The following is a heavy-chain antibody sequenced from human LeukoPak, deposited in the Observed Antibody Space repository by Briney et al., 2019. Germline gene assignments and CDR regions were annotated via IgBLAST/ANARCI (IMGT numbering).Heavy chain of an antibody. CDR1: GGSISSSSYY. D-gene: IGHD3-3*01. CDR3: ARDTWLLYAFDI. V-gene: IGHV4-31*03. Sequence: SETLSLTCTVSGGSISSSSYYWSWIRQHPGKGLEWIGYIYYSGSTYYNPSLKSRVTISVDTSKNQFSLKLSSVTAADTAVYYCARDTWLLYAFDIWGQGTMVTVSS. J-gene: IGHJ3*02. CDR2: IYYSGST.